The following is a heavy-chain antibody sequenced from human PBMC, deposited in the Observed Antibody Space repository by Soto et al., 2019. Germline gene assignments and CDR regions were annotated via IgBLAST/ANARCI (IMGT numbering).Heavy chain of an antibody. CDR3: ARGLRYCSSTSCYRSHYYYYYYMDV. CDR1: GFSLSNARMG. CDR2: IFSNDEK. V-gene: IGHV2-26*01. J-gene: IGHJ6*03. D-gene: IGHD2-2*02. Sequence: GSGPTLVNPTETLTLTCTVSGFSLSNARMGVSWIRQPPGKALEWLAHIFSNDEKSYSTSLKSRLTISKDTSKSQVVLTMTNMDPVDTATYYCARGLRYCSSTSCYRSHYYYYYYMDVWGKGTTVTVSS.